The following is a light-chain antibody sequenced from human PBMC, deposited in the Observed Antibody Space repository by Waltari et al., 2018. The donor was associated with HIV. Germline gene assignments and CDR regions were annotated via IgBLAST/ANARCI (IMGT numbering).Light chain of an antibody. J-gene: IGKJ1*01. V-gene: IGKV3-15*01. Sequence: IVMTQSPATLSVSPGARATLSCRASQNVSSNLAWYQQKPGQAPRLLISGASARATGIPARFSGSGSGTEFTLTISRLQSEDFAVYYCQQYKNWPPWTFGQGTKVEIK. CDR3: QQYKNWPPWT. CDR2: GAS. CDR1: QNVSSN.